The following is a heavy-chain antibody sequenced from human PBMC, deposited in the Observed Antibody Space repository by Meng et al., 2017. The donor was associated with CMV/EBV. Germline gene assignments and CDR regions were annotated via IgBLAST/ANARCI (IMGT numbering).Heavy chain of an antibody. CDR2: ISYDGSNK. V-gene: IGHV3-30*04. D-gene: IGHD2-21*01. CDR1: GFTFSSYA. Sequence: GGSLRLSCAAPGFTFSSYAMHWVRQAPGKGLEWVAVISYDGSNKYYADSVKGRFTISRDNSKNTLYLQMNSLRAEDTAVYYCARNIERYCGGDCPPTYYYYGMDVWGQGTTVTVSS. CDR3: ARNIERYCGGDCPPTYYYYGMDV. J-gene: IGHJ6*02.